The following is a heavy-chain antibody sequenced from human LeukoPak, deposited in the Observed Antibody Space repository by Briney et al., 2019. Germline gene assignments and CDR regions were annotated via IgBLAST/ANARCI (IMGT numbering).Heavy chain of an antibody. D-gene: IGHD3-10*01. CDR3: ARVRITMVRGVPRTGWFDP. V-gene: IGHV1-2*06. Sequence: VASVKVSCKASGYTFTVYFIHWVRQAPGQGLEWMGRINPNSGATDYAQKFQGRVTITRDTSASTAYMELSSLRSEDTAVYYCARVRITMVRGVPRTGWFDPWGQGTLVTVSS. CDR2: INPNSGAT. J-gene: IGHJ5*02. CDR1: GYTFTVYF.